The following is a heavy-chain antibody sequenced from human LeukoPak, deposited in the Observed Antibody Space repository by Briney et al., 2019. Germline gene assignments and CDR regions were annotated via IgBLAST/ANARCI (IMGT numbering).Heavy chain of an antibody. CDR1: GYTFIGHY. CDR3: AVSPLGSYFAY. D-gene: IGHD7-27*01. J-gene: IGHJ4*02. V-gene: IGHV1-2*02. Sequence: ASVKVSCKASGYTFIGHYIHWLRQAPGQGLEWMGWINPNGGGTIYAQGFQGRVTMTRNLSISTVYMELRRLTSGDTAMYYCAVSPLGSYFAYWGQGTLATVFS. CDR2: INPNGGGT.